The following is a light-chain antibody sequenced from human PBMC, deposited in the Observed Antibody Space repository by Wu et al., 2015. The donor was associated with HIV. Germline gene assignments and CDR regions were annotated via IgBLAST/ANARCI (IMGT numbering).Light chain of an antibody. CDR1: QRISSN. CDR3: QQYGNSQA. J-gene: IGKJ1*01. V-gene: IGKV3-20*01. CDR2: GAS. Sequence: EIVLTQSPATLSLSPGERATLSCRASQRISSNLAWYQQKPGQAPRLLIYGASSRATGIPDRFSGRGSGTDFTLTISRLEPEDFAVYYCQQYGNSQAFGQGTKVEIK.